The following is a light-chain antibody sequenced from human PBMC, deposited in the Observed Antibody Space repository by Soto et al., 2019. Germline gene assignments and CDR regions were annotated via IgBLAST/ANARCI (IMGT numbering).Light chain of an antibody. V-gene: IGKV3-20*01. Sequence: EIVLTQSPGTLSLSPGERATLSCRASQSVSSSYLAWYQQKPGQAPRLLIYGASSRATGSTDRFSGSGSWTGFTFTNSRLEPEDFVVYDDQHDGSSQTFGQGTKVDI. CDR3: QHDGSSQT. J-gene: IGKJ1*01. CDR1: QSVSSSY. CDR2: GAS.